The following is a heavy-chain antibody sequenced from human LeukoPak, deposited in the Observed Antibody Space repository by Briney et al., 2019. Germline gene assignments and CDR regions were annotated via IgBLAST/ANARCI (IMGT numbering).Heavy chain of an antibody. D-gene: IGHD5-24*01. J-gene: IGHJ4*02. CDR3: ARMGRDVYNFCFDY. Sequence: GGSLRLSCSASGFTFSDYYMCWIRQAPGKGLERISCISSSGGTTYYAESVKGRFTISRDSDKKSVFLQMNTLSADDTAVYYCARMGRDVYNFCFDYWGQGTLVTVSS. V-gene: IGHV3-11*04. CDR1: GFTFSDYY. CDR2: ISSSGGTT.